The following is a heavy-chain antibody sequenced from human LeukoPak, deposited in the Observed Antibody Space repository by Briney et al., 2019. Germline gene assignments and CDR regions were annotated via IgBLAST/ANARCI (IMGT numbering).Heavy chain of an antibody. D-gene: IGHD3-22*01. CDR3: ARGRPPKMRVVVGPSYFDY. CDR2: INHSGST. V-gene: IGHV4-34*01. CDR1: GGSFSGYY. Sequence: PGETLSLTCAVYGGSFSGYYWRWIRHPPGKGLEWIGKINHSGSTNYNPYLKSRGTISVDSSSTQSSLKLSSVTAAETAVYYSARGRPPKMRVVVGPSYFDYSGQGTLVTASS. J-gene: IGHJ4*02.